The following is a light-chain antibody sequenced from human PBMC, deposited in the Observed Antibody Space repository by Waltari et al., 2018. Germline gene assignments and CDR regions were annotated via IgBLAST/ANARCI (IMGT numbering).Light chain of an antibody. J-gene: IGKJ1*01. CDR1: QTISNY. V-gene: IGKV1-39*01. CDR3: QQSYSSPRT. Sequence: DIQMTQSPSSLSASVGDRVTITCRASQTISNYLNWYQQKPGKAPKLLIYTAYNLQSGVPSRFSGSGSGTDFTLTISSLQPEDFATYYCQQSYSSPRTFGQGTKVEIK. CDR2: TAY.